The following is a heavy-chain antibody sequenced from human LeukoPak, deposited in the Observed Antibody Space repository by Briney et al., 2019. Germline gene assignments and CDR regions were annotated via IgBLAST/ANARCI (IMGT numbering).Heavy chain of an antibody. V-gene: IGHV3-21*01. CDR2: ISSSSSYI. Sequence: PGGSLRLSCAASGFTFSSYSMNWVRQAPGKGLEWVSSISSSSSYIYYADSVKGRFTISRDNAKNSLYLQMNSLRAEDTAVYYCARSSYSSLYYFDYWGQGTLVTVSS. CDR1: GFTFSSYS. D-gene: IGHD6-19*01. J-gene: IGHJ4*02. CDR3: ARSSYSSLYYFDY.